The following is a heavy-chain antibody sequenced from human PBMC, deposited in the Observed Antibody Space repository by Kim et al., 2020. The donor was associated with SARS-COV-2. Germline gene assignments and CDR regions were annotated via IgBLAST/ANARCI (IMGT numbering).Heavy chain of an antibody. CDR1: GFTFSSYE. V-gene: IGHV3-48*03. J-gene: IGHJ4*02. CDR3: ATLSGWYFDY. CDR2: ISSSGSTI. Sequence: GGSLRLSCAASGFTFSSYEMNWVHQAPGKGLEWVSYISSSGSTIYYADSVKGRFTISRDNAKNSLYLQMNSLRAEDTAVYYCATLSGWYFDYWGQGTLVTVSS. D-gene: IGHD6-19*01.